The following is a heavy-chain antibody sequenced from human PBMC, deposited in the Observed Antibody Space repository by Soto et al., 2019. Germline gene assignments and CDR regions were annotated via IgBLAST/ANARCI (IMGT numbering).Heavy chain of an antibody. J-gene: IGHJ2*01. CDR2: IYDSGTT. V-gene: IGHV4-30-4*01. D-gene: IGHD4-17*01. CDR1: GGSISGGVGGLYY. Sequence: QLQLRESGPGLVKPSETLSLTCTVSGGSISGGVGGLYYWSWIRQPPGKGLEWIGYIYDSGTTYYHPSLKRRVTISVDTSKNQFSLRLSSVTAADTAVYYCAREVIPLTTDWYFDLWGRGTLVTVSS. CDR3: AREVIPLTTDWYFDL.